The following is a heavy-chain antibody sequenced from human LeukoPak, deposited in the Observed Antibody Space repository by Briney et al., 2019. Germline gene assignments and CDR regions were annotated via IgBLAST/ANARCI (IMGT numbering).Heavy chain of an antibody. V-gene: IGHV3-53*01. CDR3: ASGGDPQWLVHGEY. D-gene: IGHD6-19*01. CDR1: GFSVSSNY. Sequence: AGGSLRLSCAASGFSVSSNYMIWVRQAPGKGLEWVSVLYSAGSTYFADSVKGRFTISRDNSKNTLYLQMNSLKPEDTAVYYCASGGDPQWLVHGEYWGQGTLDTVSS. CDR2: LYSAGST. J-gene: IGHJ4*02.